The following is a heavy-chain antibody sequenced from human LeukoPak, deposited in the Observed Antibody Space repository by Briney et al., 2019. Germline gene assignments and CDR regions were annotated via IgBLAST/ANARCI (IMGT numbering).Heavy chain of an antibody. D-gene: IGHD3-3*01. V-gene: IGHV4-34*01. CDR2: INHSGST. Sequence: SETLSLTCAVYGGSFSGYYWSWIRQPPGKGLEWIGEINHSGSTNYNPSLKSRVTISVDTSKNQFSLKLSSVTAADTAVYYCARGLRFLEWLPPYYFDYWGQGTLVTVSS. CDR1: GGSFSGYY. CDR3: ARGLRFLEWLPPYYFDY. J-gene: IGHJ4*02.